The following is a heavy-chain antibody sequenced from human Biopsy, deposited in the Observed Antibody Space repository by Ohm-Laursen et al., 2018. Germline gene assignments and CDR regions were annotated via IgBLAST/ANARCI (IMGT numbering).Heavy chain of an antibody. V-gene: IGHV4-61*03. Sequence: SETLSLTCPVSGGSISNNNYYWGWIRQPPGKGLEWIGHISYTGYTSYNASLKSRVTISVDTSRNHFSLRLSSLTAADTAVYYCARGSNDFGGLYFPRWGQGTLLTVSS. CDR2: ISYTGYT. J-gene: IGHJ4*02. D-gene: IGHD4-23*01. CDR3: ARGSNDFGGLYFPR. CDR1: GGSISNNNYY.